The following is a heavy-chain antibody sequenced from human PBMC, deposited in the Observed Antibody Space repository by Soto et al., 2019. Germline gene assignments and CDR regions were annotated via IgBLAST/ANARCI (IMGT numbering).Heavy chain of an antibody. CDR1: GGSISSGGYS. Sequence: PSETLSLTCAVSGGSISSGGYSWSWIRQPPGKGLEWIGYIYHSGSTYYNPSLKSRVTISVDTSKNQFSLKLSSVTAADTAVYYCARVGSGDYWGQGTLVTVSS. D-gene: IGHD3-10*01. J-gene: IGHJ4*02. CDR3: ARVGSGDY. V-gene: IGHV4-30-2*01. CDR2: IYHSGST.